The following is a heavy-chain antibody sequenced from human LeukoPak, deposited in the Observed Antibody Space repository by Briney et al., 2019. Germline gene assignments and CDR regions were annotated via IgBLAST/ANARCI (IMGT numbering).Heavy chain of an antibody. V-gene: IGHV1-69*05. CDR2: IIPIFGSA. CDR1: GGTSSSYT. J-gene: IGHJ6*02. D-gene: IGHD3-16*02. Sequence: SVKVSCKASGGTSSSYTISWVRQAPGQGLEWMGGIIPIFGSANYAQKFQGRVTITTDESTTTAYMELRSLRSDDTAVYYCARVRVSGSYPYYYYGMDVWGQGTTVTVSS. CDR3: ARVRVSGSYPYYYYGMDV.